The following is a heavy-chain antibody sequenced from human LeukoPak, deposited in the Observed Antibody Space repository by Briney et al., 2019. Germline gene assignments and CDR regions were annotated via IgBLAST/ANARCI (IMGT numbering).Heavy chain of an antibody. CDR3: AKSQPNVY. D-gene: IGHD1-14*01. V-gene: IGHV3-30*18. CDR2: ISHDGSNK. J-gene: IGHJ4*02. Sequence: GGSLRLSCAASGFTFSTSGMHWVRQPPGKGLEWEAVISHDGSNKHHADSVKGRFNISRDNSKNTLYLQMNNLRAEDTAVYYCAKSQPNVYWGQGTLVTVSS. CDR1: GFTFSTSG.